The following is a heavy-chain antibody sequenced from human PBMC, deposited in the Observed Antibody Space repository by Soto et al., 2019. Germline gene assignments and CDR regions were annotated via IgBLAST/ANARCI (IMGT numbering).Heavy chain of an antibody. Sequence: GGSLRLSCAASGFTFSSYAMHWVRQAPGKGLERVAVISYDGSNKYYADSVKGRFTISRDNSKNTLYLQMNSLRAEDTAVYYCASPEAAAGNWFDPWGQGTLVTVSS. V-gene: IGHV3-30-3*01. CDR3: ASPEAAAGNWFDP. CDR1: GFTFSSYA. J-gene: IGHJ5*02. CDR2: ISYDGSNK. D-gene: IGHD6-13*01.